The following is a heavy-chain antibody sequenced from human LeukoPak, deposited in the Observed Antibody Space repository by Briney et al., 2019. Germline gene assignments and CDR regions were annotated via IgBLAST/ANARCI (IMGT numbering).Heavy chain of an antibody. CDR2: IYSDGNT. D-gene: IGHD3-3*01. CDR1: GFTISNQY. J-gene: IGHJ5*02. CDR3: ARDPYYAESGDP. V-gene: IGHV3-53*01. Sequence: AGGSMSLSCAASGFTISNQYMTWVRQAPGKGLEYVSIIYSDGNTHYADSFKGRFTISRDNSKNTFYLQMNSLRAEDTAFYYCARDPYYAESGDPWGQGTLVTVSS.